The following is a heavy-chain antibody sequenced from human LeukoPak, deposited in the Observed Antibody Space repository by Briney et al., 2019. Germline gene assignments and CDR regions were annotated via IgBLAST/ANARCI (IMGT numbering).Heavy chain of an antibody. CDR1: GGSFSSHY. V-gene: IGHV4-59*11. D-gene: IGHD2-15*01. J-gene: IGHJ6*03. Sequence: SETLSLTCAVYGGSFSSHYWTWIRQSPVKGLEWIGDISNSGSTSYNPSLKSRVTISIDTSKNQFSLKLSSVTAADTAVYYCGRDALVGYFSYYYMDVWGKGTTVTVSS. CDR2: ISNSGST. CDR3: GRDALVGYFSYYYMDV.